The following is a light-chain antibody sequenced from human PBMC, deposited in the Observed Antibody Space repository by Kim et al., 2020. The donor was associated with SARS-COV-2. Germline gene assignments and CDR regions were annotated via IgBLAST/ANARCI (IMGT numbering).Light chain of an antibody. CDR3: PQYGAAPWT. CDR2: VAS. J-gene: IGKJ1*01. CDR1: QSVSNNY. Sequence: SPGEKVTLACRASQSVSNNYLAWYQQKPGPPPSLLIFVASTRATGTPYRFTGSGSGTDFTLTISGLGPEDFALYSCPQYGAAPWTFCQGTKVDIK. V-gene: IGKV3-20*01.